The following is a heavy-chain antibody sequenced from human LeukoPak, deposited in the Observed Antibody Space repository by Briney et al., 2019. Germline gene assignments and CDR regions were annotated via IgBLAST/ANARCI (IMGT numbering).Heavy chain of an antibody. D-gene: IGHD3-22*01. Sequence: SQTLSLTCTVSGGSISSGSYYWSWIRQPARKGLEWIGRIYTSGSTNYNPSLKSRVTISVDTSKNQFSLKLSSVTAADTAVYYCARALSTATYSSGYYLAFDIWGQGTMVTVSS. CDR1: GGSISSGSYY. V-gene: IGHV4-61*02. CDR3: ARALSTATYSSGYYLAFDI. J-gene: IGHJ3*02. CDR2: IYTSGST.